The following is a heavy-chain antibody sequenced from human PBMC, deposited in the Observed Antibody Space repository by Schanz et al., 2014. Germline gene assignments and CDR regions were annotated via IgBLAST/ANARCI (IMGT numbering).Heavy chain of an antibody. CDR3: ARDPAEWELLGHFDY. V-gene: IGHV7-4-1*02. D-gene: IGHD1-26*01. CDR2: INTNTGNP. CDR1: GYTFTSYA. Sequence: QVQLVQSGSELKKPGASVKVSCKASGYTFTSYAMNWVRQAPGQGLEWVGWINTNTGNPTYAQGFTGRFVFSLDTSVNTAYLQISSLKTEDTAVYYCARDPAEWELLGHFDYWGQGTLVTVSA. J-gene: IGHJ4*02.